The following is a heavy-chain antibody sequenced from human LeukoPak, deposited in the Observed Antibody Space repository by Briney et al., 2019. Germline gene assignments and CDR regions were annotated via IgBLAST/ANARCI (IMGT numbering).Heavy chain of an antibody. CDR1: GGSFSGYY. J-gene: IGHJ4*02. D-gene: IGHD3-10*01. Sequence: PSETLSLTCAVYGGSFSGYYWSWIRQPPGKGLEWIGEINHSGSTNYNPSLKSRVTISVDTSKNQFSLKLSSVTAADTAVYYCARGSGYYGSGSYYLSYWGQGTLVTVPS. CDR3: ARGSGYYGSGSYYLSY. V-gene: IGHV4-34*01. CDR2: INHSGST.